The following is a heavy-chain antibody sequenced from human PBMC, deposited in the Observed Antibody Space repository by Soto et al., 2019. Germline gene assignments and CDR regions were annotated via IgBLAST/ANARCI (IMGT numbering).Heavy chain of an antibody. CDR3: AIIWGSYRTTQYYFDY. CDR2: IIPILGIA. CDR1: GGTFSSYT. V-gene: IGHV1-69*02. J-gene: IGHJ4*02. Sequence: ASVKVSCKASGGTFSSYTISWVRQAPGQGLEWMGRIIPILGIANYAQKFQGRVTITADKSTSTAYMELSSLRSEDTAVYYCAIIWGSYRTTQYYFDYWGQGTLVTVSS. D-gene: IGHD3-16*02.